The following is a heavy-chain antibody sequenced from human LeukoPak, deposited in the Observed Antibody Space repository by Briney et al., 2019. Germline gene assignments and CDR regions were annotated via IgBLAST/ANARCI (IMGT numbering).Heavy chain of an antibody. D-gene: IGHD3-10*01. V-gene: IGHV4-34*01. CDR1: GGSFSGYY. Sequence: SETLSLTCAVYGGSFSGYYWSWIRQPPGKGLEWIGEINHSGSTNYNPSLKSRVTISVDTSKNQFSLKLSSVTAADTAVYYCAREVRYYYGSGSSWFDPWGQGTLVSVSS. CDR2: INHSGST. CDR3: AREVRYYYGSGSSWFDP. J-gene: IGHJ5*02.